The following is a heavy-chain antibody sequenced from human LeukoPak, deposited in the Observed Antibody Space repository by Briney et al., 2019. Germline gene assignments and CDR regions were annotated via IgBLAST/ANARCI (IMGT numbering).Heavy chain of an antibody. Sequence: PSETLSLTCTVSGGSISSGDYYWSWILQPPWEGLEWIGYIYYSGSTYYNPSLKSRVTISVDTSKNQFSLKLSSVTAADTAVYYCAREGGWFGDHTFDYWGQGTLVTVSS. CDR2: IYYSGST. CDR1: GGSISSGDYY. J-gene: IGHJ4*02. CDR3: AREGGWFGDHTFDY. D-gene: IGHD3-10*01. V-gene: IGHV4-30-4*01.